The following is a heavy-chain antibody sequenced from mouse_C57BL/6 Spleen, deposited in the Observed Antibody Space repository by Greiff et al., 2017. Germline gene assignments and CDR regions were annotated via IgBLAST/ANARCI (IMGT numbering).Heavy chain of an antibody. Sequence: EVQLQQPGPELVKPGASVKISCKASGYSFTDYNMNWVKQSNGKSLEWIGVINPNYGTTSSNQKFKGKATLTVDQSSSTAYMQLNSLTSEDSAVYYGATLIYYDYDDWCAYWGQGTLVTVSA. CDR2: INPNYGTT. V-gene: IGHV1-39*01. CDR1: GYSFTDYN. J-gene: IGHJ3*01. CDR3: ATLIYYDYDDWCAY. D-gene: IGHD2-4*01.